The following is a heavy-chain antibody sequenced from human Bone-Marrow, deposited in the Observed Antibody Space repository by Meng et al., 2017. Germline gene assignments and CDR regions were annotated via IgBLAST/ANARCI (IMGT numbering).Heavy chain of an antibody. CDR1: GVSFSSYA. V-gene: IGHV3-23*01. D-gene: IGHD6-25*01. J-gene: IGHJ4*01. CDR2: LSGGGFTT. CDR3: SGSVDY. Sequence: VLLLELWGGLDQPGGCLRLCCASSGVSFSSYAMSLVSRARGKGLEWLAALSGGGFTTYYADSVKGWFTISRHNSKNTLYLQVNSLKTEDTAVYYGSGSVDYWGHGTLVTVSS.